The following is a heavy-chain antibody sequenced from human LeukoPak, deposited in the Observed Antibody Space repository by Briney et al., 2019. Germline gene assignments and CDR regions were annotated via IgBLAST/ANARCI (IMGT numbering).Heavy chain of an antibody. J-gene: IGHJ6*03. V-gene: IGHV3-23*01. Sequence: GGSLRLSCAASGFTVSSNYMSWVRQAPGKGLEWVSAISGSGGSTYYADSVKGRFTISRDNSKNTLYLQMNSLRAEDTAVYYCAKGGSSPYPDYYYYYMDVWGKGTTVTVSS. CDR2: ISGSGGST. D-gene: IGHD6-13*01. CDR1: GFTVSSNY. CDR3: AKGGSSPYPDYYYYYMDV.